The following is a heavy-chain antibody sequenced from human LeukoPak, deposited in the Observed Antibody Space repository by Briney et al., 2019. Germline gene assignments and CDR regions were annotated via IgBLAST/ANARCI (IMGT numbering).Heavy chain of an antibody. CDR2: ISTGSSYI. CDR3: ARSRGLYYYYGMDV. Sequence: GGSLRLSCAASGFNFKDFAMNWVRQAPGKGLEWVSSISTGSSYIYYADSVKGRFTISRDNAKNTLYLQMSSLRAEDTAMYYCARSRGLYYYYGMDVWGQGTTVTVSS. V-gene: IGHV3-21*06. J-gene: IGHJ6*02. CDR1: GFNFKDFA.